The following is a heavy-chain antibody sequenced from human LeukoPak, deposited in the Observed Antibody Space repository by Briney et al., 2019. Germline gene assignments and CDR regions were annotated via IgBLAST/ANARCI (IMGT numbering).Heavy chain of an antibody. CDR1: GASISSYY. CDR3: ARGQRLGYYYYYMDV. V-gene: IGHV4-59*12. Sequence: SETLSLTCTVSGASISSYYWSWIRQPPGKGLEWIGYVYHSGITHYNPSLKSRVTISVDTSKNQFSLKLRSVTAADTAVYYCARGQRLGYYYYYMDVWGKGTTVTVSS. D-gene: IGHD7-27*01. CDR2: VYHSGIT. J-gene: IGHJ6*03.